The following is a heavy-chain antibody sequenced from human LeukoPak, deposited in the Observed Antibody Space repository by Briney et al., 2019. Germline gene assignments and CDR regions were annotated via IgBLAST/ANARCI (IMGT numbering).Heavy chain of an antibody. J-gene: IGHJ4*02. V-gene: IGHV3-20*04. Sequence: GGSLRLSCAASGFTFDDYGMSWVRQAPGKGLEWVSGISWNGGSTGYADSVKGRFTISRDNAKNSLYLQMNSLRAEDTALYYCARVFGYDSSGWFDYWGQGTLVTVYS. CDR3: ARVFGYDSSGWFDY. CDR1: GFTFDDYG. D-gene: IGHD3-22*01. CDR2: ISWNGGST.